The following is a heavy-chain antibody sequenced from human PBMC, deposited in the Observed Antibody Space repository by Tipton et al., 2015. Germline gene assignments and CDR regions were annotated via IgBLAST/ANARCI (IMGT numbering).Heavy chain of an antibody. CDR2: ISSSSNYI. D-gene: IGHD3-22*01. V-gene: IGHV3-21*01. Sequence: SLRLSCAASGFTFSSSSMNWVRQAPGKGLEWVSSISSSSNYIYYADSVKGRFTISRDNAKNSLYLQMNSLRAEDTAVYYCARAGSGYSSYFDYWGQGPLFPVSS. CDR1: GFTFSSSS. CDR3: ARAGSGYSSYFDY. J-gene: IGHJ4*02.